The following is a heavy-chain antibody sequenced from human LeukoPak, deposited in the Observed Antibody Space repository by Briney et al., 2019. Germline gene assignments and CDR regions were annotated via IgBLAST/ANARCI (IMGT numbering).Heavy chain of an antibody. CDR1: GYTFTGYY. V-gene: IGHV1-2*02. D-gene: IGHD6-13*01. CDR3: ARDLSAAAGPQNWFDP. J-gene: IGHJ5*02. CDR2: INPNSGGT. Sequence: GASVKVSYKAPGYTFTGYYMHWVRQAPGQGLEWMGWINPNSGGTNYAQKFQGRVTMTRDTSVSTAYMELSRLRSDDTAVYYCARDLSAAAGPQNWFDPWGQGTLVTVSS.